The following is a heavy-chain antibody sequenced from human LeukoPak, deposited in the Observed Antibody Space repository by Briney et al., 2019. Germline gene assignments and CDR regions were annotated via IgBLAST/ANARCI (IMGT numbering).Heavy chain of an antibody. V-gene: IGHV3-23*01. Sequence: GGSLRLSCAASGFTFTNYAINWVRQAPGKGLEWVSGISSSGEGTYYAGSVKGRFTISRDNSKNTLYLQMNSLRAEDTAVYYCAKGPRAVTTGRDALDIWGQGTMVTVSS. CDR3: AKGPRAVTTGRDALDI. CDR2: ISSSGEGT. CDR1: GFTFTNYA. J-gene: IGHJ3*02. D-gene: IGHD4-17*01.